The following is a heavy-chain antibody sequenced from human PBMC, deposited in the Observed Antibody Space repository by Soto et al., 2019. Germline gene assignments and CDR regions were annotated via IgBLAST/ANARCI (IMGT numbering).Heavy chain of an antibody. D-gene: IGHD3-22*01. Sequence: RASVKVSCKASGGTFSSYAISWVRQAPGQGLEWMGGIIPIFGTANYAQKFQGRVTITADESTSTAYMELSSLRSEDTAVYYCARDRYYYDSSGYRPVYYFDYWGQRTLVTVS. CDR3: ARDRYYYDSSGYRPVYYFDY. CDR1: GGTFSSYA. J-gene: IGHJ4*02. V-gene: IGHV1-69*13. CDR2: IIPIFGTA.